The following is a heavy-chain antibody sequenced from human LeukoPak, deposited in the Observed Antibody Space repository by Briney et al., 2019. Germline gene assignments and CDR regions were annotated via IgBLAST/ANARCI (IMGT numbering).Heavy chain of an antibody. J-gene: IGHJ3*02. CDR3: ASNSGWYGSFDI. Sequence: SETLSLTCAVSGGSISSSNWWNWVRPSPGRGLEWIGEIYHSGITNYNPSLMSRVIISVDKSKNQFSLKLTSVTAADTAVYYCASNSGWYGSFDIWGQGTMVTVSS. D-gene: IGHD6-19*01. CDR2: IYHSGIT. CDR1: GGSISSSNW. V-gene: IGHV4-4*02.